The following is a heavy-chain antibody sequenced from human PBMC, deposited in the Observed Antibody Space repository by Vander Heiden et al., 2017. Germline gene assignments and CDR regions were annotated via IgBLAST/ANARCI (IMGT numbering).Heavy chain of an antibody. CDR3: ARENGDYFDY. V-gene: IGHV3-30-3*01. D-gene: IGHD2-8*01. CDR2: ISYDGTNK. CDR1: GFTFSNYD. Sequence: QVQLVESGVCVLQPGWSLRLSCVASGFTFSNYDLHWVRQAPGKGLEWVAVISYDGTNKYYADSVKGRFSISRDNSKNTLFLEMNSLRTEDTAVYYCARENGDYFDYWGQGTLVTVSS. J-gene: IGHJ4*02.